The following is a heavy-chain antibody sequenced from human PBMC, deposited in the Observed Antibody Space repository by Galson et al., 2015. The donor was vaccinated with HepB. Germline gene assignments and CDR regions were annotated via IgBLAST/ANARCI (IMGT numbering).Heavy chain of an antibody. V-gene: IGHV3-33*08. CDR2: IWYDRTNK. CDR1: GYVFSGYS. Sequence: SLRLSCAGSGYVFSGYSMNWVRQAPGKGLEWVAVIWYDRTNKYYADSVKGRFTISRDNSKNTLYLQMNSLRAEDTAVYYCARDSYQLSSYSFDYWGQGTLVTVSS. J-gene: IGHJ4*02. CDR3: ARDSYQLSSYSFDY. D-gene: IGHD5-18*01.